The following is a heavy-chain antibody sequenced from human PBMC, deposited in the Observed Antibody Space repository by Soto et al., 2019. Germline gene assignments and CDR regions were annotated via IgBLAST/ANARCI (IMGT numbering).Heavy chain of an antibody. Sequence: ASVKVSCKVSGYTLTELSMHWVRQAPGKGLEWMGGFDPEDGETIYAQKFQGRVTMTEDTSTDTAYMELSSLRSEDTAVYYCATDSVAYDYIWGSYRGHDAFDIWSQGTMVTVSS. J-gene: IGHJ3*02. CDR1: GYTLTELS. CDR2: FDPEDGET. CDR3: ATDSVAYDYIWGSYRGHDAFDI. V-gene: IGHV1-24*01. D-gene: IGHD3-16*02.